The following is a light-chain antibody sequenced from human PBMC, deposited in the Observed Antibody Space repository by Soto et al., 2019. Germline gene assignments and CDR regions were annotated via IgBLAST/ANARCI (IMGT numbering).Light chain of an antibody. Sequence: EIVLTQSPGTLSLSPGERATLSCRASQSIAGTYLAWYQQKPGEAPRLLIHSASSRAIGIPDRFSGSGSGTDFTLTISRLEPEDFAVYYCQHYGSSLYTFGQGTKLEIK. CDR2: SAS. CDR3: QHYGSSLYT. J-gene: IGKJ2*01. V-gene: IGKV3-20*01. CDR1: QSIAGTY.